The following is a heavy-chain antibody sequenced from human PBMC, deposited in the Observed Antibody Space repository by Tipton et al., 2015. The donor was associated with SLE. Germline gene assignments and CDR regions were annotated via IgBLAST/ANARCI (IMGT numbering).Heavy chain of an antibody. D-gene: IGHD3-16*01. J-gene: IGHJ4*02. V-gene: IGHV4-59*01. Sequence: TLSLTCTISGGSISSYYWSWIRQPPGKGLEWIGYISDSGSTYYNPSLKSRVIISGDTSKNQFSLKLNSVTAADTAVYYCARSRETYDLGGVFDFWGQGTLVTVSS. CDR1: GGSISSYY. CDR3: ARSRETYDLGGVFDF. CDR2: ISDSGST.